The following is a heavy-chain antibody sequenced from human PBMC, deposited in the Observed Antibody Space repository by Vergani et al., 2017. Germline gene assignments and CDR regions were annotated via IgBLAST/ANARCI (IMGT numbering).Heavy chain of an antibody. CDR2: IKSTFYPGTT. J-gene: IGHJ6*02. Sequence: EVQLVESGGGIVKPLGSLLLSFVSSGFLFPNAFLNLFLRTPVPGLALFFLIKSTFYPGTTDYAAAVKGRFTISRDDSKNTLFLQMNGLKTEDIGVYYWTKDARYCGDGSCYRIREHNNYGKDVWGQGNTVTVSS. D-gene: IGHD3-10*01. CDR3: TKDARYCGDGSCYRIREHNNYGKDV. V-gene: IGHV3-15*07. CDR1: GFLFPNAF.